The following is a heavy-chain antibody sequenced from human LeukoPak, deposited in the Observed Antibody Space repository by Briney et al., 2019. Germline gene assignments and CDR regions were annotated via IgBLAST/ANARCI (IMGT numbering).Heavy chain of an antibody. D-gene: IGHD3-22*01. J-gene: IGHJ5*02. Sequence: ASVKVSCKASGGTFSSYAISWVRQAPGQGLEWMGGIIPIFGTANYAQKFQGRVTITADESTCTAYMELSSLRPEDTAVYYCATSSSITMIVGLGWFDPWGQGTLVTVSS. CDR2: IIPIFGTA. CDR3: ATSSSITMIVGLGWFDP. V-gene: IGHV1-69*13. CDR1: GGTFSSYA.